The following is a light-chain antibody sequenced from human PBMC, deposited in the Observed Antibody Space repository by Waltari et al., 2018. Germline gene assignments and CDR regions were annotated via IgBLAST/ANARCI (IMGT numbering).Light chain of an antibody. Sequence: EIVLRQSPATLSLCPGERATLSCSASQSVSSYLAWYQQNPGQAPRLLIYDASNRATGIPARFSGSGSGTDFTLTISSLEPEDFAVYYCQQRSKWPLTLGGGTKVEIK. CDR1: QSVSSY. CDR3: QQRSKWPLT. V-gene: IGKV3-11*01. J-gene: IGKJ4*01. CDR2: DAS.